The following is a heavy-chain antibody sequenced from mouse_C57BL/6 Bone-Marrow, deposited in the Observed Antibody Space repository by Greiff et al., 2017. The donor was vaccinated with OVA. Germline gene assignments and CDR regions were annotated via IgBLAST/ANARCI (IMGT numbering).Heavy chain of an antibody. J-gene: IGHJ2*01. CDR2: IYPRSGNT. CDR3: ARSVYYYGSSPFDY. CDR1: GYTFTSYG. D-gene: IGHD1-1*01. V-gene: IGHV1-81*01. Sequence: VKLVESGAELARPGASVKLSCKASGYTFTSYGISWVKQRTGQGLEWIGEIYPRSGNTYYNEKFKGKATLTADKSSSTAYMELRSLTSEDSAVYFCARSVYYYGSSPFDYWGQGTTLTVSS.